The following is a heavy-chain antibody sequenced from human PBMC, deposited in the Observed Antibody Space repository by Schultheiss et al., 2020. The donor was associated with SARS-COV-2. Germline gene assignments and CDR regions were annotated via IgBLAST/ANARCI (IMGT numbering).Heavy chain of an antibody. D-gene: IGHD3-16*01. J-gene: IGHJ4*02. Sequence: GGSLRLSCAASGFTFSSYAMHWVRQAPGKGLEWVAVISYDGSNKYYADSVKGRFTISRDNSKNSLYLQMNSLRAEDTAVYYCASEPPFTFGGVINWGQGTLVTVSS. CDR3: ASEPPFTFGGVIN. CDR1: GFTFSSYA. V-gene: IGHV3-30-3*01. CDR2: ISYDGSNK.